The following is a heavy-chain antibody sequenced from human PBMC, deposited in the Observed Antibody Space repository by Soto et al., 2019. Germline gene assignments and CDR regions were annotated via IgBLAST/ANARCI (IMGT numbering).Heavy chain of an antibody. CDR3: APRITVCGLLLPTFHP. CDR2: INHTGGT. D-gene: IGHD1-20*01. J-gene: IGHJ5*02. Sequence: PSETLSLTCAVYGGSVNGYYWNWIRQPPGKGLEWIGEINHTGGTHYNPSLKSRVTMSADTSKNQFSLRLSSVTAADTAIYSCAPRITVCGLLLPTFHPWGQATQVTVSS. V-gene: IGHV4-34*01. CDR1: GGSVNGYY.